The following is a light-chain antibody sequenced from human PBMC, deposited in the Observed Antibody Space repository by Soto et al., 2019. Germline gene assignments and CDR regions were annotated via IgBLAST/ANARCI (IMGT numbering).Light chain of an antibody. V-gene: IGKV3-11*01. J-gene: IGKJ3*01. CDR2: DAS. Sequence: EIVLTQSPATLSLFPGERATLSCRASQSVSSYLAWYQQKPGQAPRLLIYDASNRATGIPARFSGSGSGTDFTLTISSLEPEDFAVYYCQQRSNWPPDFGPGTKVDIK. CDR3: QQRSNWPPD. CDR1: QSVSSY.